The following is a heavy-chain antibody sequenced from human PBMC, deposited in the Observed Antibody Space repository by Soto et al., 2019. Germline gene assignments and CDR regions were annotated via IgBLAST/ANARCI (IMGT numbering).Heavy chain of an antibody. D-gene: IGHD3-22*01. Sequence: SVKVSCKASGGTFSSYDISWVRQAPGKGLEWMGGIIPIFGTANYAQKFQGRVTITADKSTSTAYMELSSLRSEDKAVYYCARGAYYYDSSGYYLFDYWGQGTLVTVSS. V-gene: IGHV1-69*06. CDR3: ARGAYYYDSSGYYLFDY. CDR2: IIPIFGTA. CDR1: GGTFSSYD. J-gene: IGHJ4*02.